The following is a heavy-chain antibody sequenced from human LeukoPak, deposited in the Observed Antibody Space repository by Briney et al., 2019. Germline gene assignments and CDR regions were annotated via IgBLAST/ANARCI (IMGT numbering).Heavy chain of an antibody. CDR1: GYTFTTYG. V-gene: IGHV1-18*01. CDR2: ISAYNGVT. J-gene: IGHJ4*02. Sequence: ASVKVSCKASGYTFTTYGISWVRQAPGQGLEWMGWISAYNGVTDYAQKFQGRVTMTTETSTSTAYMELSSLRSEDTAVYYCARDRGWRYYFDYWGQGTLVTVSS. CDR3: ARDRGWRYYFDY.